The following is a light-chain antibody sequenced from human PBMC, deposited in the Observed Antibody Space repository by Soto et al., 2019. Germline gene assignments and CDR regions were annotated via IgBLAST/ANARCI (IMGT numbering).Light chain of an antibody. J-gene: IGKJ1*01. CDR1: QSISVW. V-gene: IGKV1-5*03. Sequence: DIQMTQSPSTLSASVGARVPITCRASQSISVWLAWYQQKAGKAPNLLIYKASRLESGVPSRFSGSGSETEFTLTISGLQPGDSATYYCQQYNSYWTFGQGTKVDIK. CDR3: QQYNSYWT. CDR2: KAS.